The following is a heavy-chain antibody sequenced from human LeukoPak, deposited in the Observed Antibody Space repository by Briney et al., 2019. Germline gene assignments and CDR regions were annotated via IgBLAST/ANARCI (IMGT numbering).Heavy chain of an antibody. D-gene: IGHD2-2*01. J-gene: IGHJ4*02. CDR1: SGSFRGYY. CDR3: ARVVSGLVVPPTRGDYFDS. V-gene: IGHV4-34*01. CDR2: INHSGST. Sequence: SETLSLTCAVYSGSFRGYYWSWIRQPPGKGLEWLGEINHSGSTNYNPSLKSRVTISVDTSKNQFSLKLTSVTVADTALYYCARVVSGLVVPPTRGDYFDSWGQGTVVTVSS.